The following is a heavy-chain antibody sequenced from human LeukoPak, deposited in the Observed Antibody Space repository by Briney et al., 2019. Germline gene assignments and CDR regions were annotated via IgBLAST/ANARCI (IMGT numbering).Heavy chain of an antibody. CDR2: ISSTSSTI. V-gene: IGHV3-48*01. Sequence: GGSLRLSCAASGFTFSSFSMNWVRQAPGKGVEWVSYISSTSSTIYYADSVKGRFTISRDNAKNSLYLQMNSLRAEDTAVYYCARAHPGDYSDFQFDYWGQGTLVTVSS. CDR3: ARAHPGDYSDFQFDY. D-gene: IGHD4-11*01. CDR1: GFTFSSFS. J-gene: IGHJ4*02.